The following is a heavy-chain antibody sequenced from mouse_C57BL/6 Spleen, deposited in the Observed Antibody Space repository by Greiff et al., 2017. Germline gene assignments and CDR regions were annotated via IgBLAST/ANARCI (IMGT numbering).Heavy chain of an antibody. V-gene: IGHV1-26*01. D-gene: IGHD1-1*01. CDR1: GYTFTDYY. J-gene: IGHJ2*01. CDR2: INPNNGGT. Sequence: VQLQQSGPELVKPGASVKISCKASGYTFTDYYMNWVKQSHGKSLEWIGDINPNNGGTSYNQKFKGKATLTVDKSSSTAYMELRSLTSEDSAVYYCASFYYYGSSFYFDYWGQGTTLTVSS. CDR3: ASFYYYGSSFYFDY.